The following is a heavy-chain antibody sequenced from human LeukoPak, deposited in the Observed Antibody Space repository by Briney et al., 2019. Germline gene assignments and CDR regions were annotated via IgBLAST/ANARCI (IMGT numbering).Heavy chain of an antibody. J-gene: IGHJ5*02. Sequence: GGSVKVSCKASGYTFTSYYMHWVRQSPGQGLEWMGIINPSGGSTSYAQKFQGRVTMTRDTSTSTVYMELSSLRSEDTAVYYCATDRDYYGSGSYYNNWFDPWGQGTLVTVSS. CDR1: GYTFTSYY. CDR2: INPSGGST. D-gene: IGHD3-10*01. V-gene: IGHV1-46*01. CDR3: ATDRDYYGSGSYYNNWFDP.